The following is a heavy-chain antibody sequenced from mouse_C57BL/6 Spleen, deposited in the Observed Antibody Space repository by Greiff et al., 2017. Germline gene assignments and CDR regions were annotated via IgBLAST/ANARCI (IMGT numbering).Heavy chain of an antibody. Sequence: QVQLKQSGAELVRPGTSVKMSCKASGYTFTNYWIGWAKQRPGHGLEWIGDIYPGGGYTNYNEKFKGKATLTADKSSSTAYMQFSSLTSEDSAIYYCARGGSYYGNYDYAMDYWGQGTSVTVSS. CDR2: IYPGGGYT. D-gene: IGHD2-10*01. CDR1: GYTFTNYW. V-gene: IGHV1-63*01. J-gene: IGHJ4*01. CDR3: ARGGSYYGNYDYAMDY.